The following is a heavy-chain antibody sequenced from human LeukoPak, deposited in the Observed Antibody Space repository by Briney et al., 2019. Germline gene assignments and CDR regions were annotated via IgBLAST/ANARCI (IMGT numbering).Heavy chain of an antibody. Sequence: SETLSLTCTVSGGSISSSSYYWGWIRQPPGKGLEWIGEINHSGSTNYNPSLKSRVTISVDTSKNQFSLKLSSVTAADTAVYYCARYCSGGSCYFDYWGQGTLVTVSS. J-gene: IGHJ4*02. V-gene: IGHV4-39*07. CDR3: ARYCSGGSCYFDY. D-gene: IGHD2-15*01. CDR2: INHSGST. CDR1: GGSISSSSYY.